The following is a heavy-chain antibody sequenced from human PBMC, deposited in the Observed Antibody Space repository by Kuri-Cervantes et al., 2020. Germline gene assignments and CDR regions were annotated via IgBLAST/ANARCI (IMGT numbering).Heavy chain of an antibody. CDR3: ARVRGGRTRPLGYGMDV. V-gene: IGHV3-23*01. CDR1: GFTFSNYA. J-gene: IGHJ6*02. CDR2: ISGSGGST. D-gene: IGHD1-7*01. Sequence: GESLKISCASSGFTFSNYAMNWVRQAPGKGLEWVSAISGSGGSTYYADSVKGRFTISRDNSKNTLYLQMNSLRAEDTAVYYCARVRGGRTRPLGYGMDVWGQGTTVTVSS.